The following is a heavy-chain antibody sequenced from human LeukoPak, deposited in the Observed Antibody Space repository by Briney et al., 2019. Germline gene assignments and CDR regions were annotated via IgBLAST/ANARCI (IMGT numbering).Heavy chain of an antibody. V-gene: IGHV4-59*08. J-gene: IGHJ5*02. CDR2: LYYSGST. CDR1: GGSISGFY. Sequence: SETLSLTCTVSGGSISGFYWSWIRQPPGKGLEWIGYLYYSGSTNYNPSLKSRVTMSVDTSKNQFSLKLSSVTAADTAVYYCARSIAVSNWFDPWGQGTLVTVSS. CDR3: ARSIAVSNWFDP. D-gene: IGHD6-19*01.